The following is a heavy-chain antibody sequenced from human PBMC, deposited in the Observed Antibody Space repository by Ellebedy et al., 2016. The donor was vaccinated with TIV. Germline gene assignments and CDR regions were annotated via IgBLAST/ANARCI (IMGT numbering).Heavy chain of an antibody. CDR1: GFSFRSYW. CDR2: INQDGSEQ. D-gene: IGHD4-17*01. CDR3: ATDGSYGDYRSPTHAFVM. V-gene: IGHV3-7*01. J-gene: IGHJ3*02. Sequence: GGSLRLSCAASGFSFRSYWMTWVRQAPGKGLEWVANINQDGSEQYYVDSVQGRFTISRDNAKNSLNLQINSVRAEDAAVYFCATDGSYGDYRSPTHAFVMWGQGTMVIVSS.